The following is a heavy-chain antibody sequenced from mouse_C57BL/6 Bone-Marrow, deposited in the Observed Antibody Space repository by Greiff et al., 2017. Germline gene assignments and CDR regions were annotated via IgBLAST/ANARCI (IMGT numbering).Heavy chain of an antibody. CDR2: ISSGGSYT. Sequence: EVNVVESGGDLVKPGGSLKLSCAASGFTFSSYGMSWVRQTPDKRLEWVATISSGGSYTYYPDSVKGRFTISRDNAKNTLYLQMSSLKSEDTAMYYCARHYAMDYWGQGTSVTVSS. V-gene: IGHV5-6*01. CDR3: ARHYAMDY. J-gene: IGHJ4*01. CDR1: GFTFSSYG.